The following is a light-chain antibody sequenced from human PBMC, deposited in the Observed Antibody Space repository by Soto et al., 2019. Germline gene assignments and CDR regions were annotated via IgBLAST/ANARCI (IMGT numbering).Light chain of an antibody. V-gene: IGLV2-14*01. Sequence: QSVLTQPASVSGSPGQSITISCTGTSXDVGGYNYVSWYQQHPGKAPKLMIYEVSNRPSGVSNRFSGSKSGNTASLTISGLQAEDEADYYCSSYTSSSTPSYVLGTGTKFTVL. CDR1: SXDVGGYNY. CDR3: SSYTSSSTPSYV. J-gene: IGLJ1*01. CDR2: EVS.